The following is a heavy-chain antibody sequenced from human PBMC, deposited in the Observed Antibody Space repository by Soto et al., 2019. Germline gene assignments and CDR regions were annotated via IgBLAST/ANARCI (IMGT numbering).Heavy chain of an antibody. J-gene: IGHJ4*02. D-gene: IGHD2-15*01. CDR1: GYTFTSYG. Sequence: ASVKVSCKASGYTFTSYGTSWVRQAPGQGLEWMGWISAYNGNTNYAQKLQGRVTMTTDTSTSTAYMELRSLRSDDTAVYYCASVVAATSHFDYWGQGTLVTVSS. CDR2: ISAYNGNT. V-gene: IGHV1-18*01. CDR3: ASVVAATSHFDY.